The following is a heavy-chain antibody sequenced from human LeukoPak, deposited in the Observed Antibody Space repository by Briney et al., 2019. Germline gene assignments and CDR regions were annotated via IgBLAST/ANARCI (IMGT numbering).Heavy chain of an antibody. CDR2: IGIRGDT. CDR3: ARGGIQVSGIDEFDY. Sequence: GGSLRLSCAASGLTFIDYDMHWVRQVIGKGLEWVSAIGIRGDTHYSGSVKGRFTISRENAESSLYLQLNSLRAEDTAVYYCARGGIQVSGIDEFDYWGQGTLVTVSS. J-gene: IGHJ4*02. CDR1: GLTFIDYD. D-gene: IGHD6-19*01. V-gene: IGHV3-13*01.